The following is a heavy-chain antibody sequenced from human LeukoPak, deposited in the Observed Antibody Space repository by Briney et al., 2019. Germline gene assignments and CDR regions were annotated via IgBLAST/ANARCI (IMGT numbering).Heavy chain of an antibody. J-gene: IGHJ4*02. CDR1: GGSFSGYY. CDR3: AREGGYSYGFPRVYYFGY. Sequence: SETLSLTRAVYGGSFSGYYWSWIRQPPGKGLEGIGEINHSGSTNYNPSLKSRVTISVDTSKNQFSLKLSSVTAADTAVYYCAREGGYSYGFPRVYYFGYWGQGTLVTVSS. V-gene: IGHV4-34*01. CDR2: INHSGST. D-gene: IGHD5-18*01.